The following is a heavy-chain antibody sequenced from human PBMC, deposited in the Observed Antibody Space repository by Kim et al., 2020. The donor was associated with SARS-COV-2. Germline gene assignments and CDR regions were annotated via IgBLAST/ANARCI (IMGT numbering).Heavy chain of an antibody. Sequence: YYSPSLERRVTISVDTSQNQFSLKLSSVTAADTAVYYCARDKRVDAFDIWGQGTMVTVSS. CDR3: ARDKRVDAFDI. V-gene: IGHV4-30-2*04. J-gene: IGHJ3*02.